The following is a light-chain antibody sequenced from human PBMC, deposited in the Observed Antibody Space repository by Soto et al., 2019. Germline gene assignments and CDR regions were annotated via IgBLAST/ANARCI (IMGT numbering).Light chain of an antibody. J-gene: IGKJ2*01. Sequence: QLAQAPSLLVAFVRNRGTIPCRARQGIWRFLAWDQQKPGKAPKLLIYAASTLQSGVPSRFSGSGSGTEFTLTISSLQPEDFATYYCQQLNSYPRTFGQGTKLEIK. CDR1: QGIWRF. V-gene: IGKV1-9*01. CDR3: QQLNSYPRT. CDR2: AAS.